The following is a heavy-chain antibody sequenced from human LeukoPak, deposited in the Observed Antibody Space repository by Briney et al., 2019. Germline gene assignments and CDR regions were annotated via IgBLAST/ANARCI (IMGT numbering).Heavy chain of an antibody. Sequence: PSETLSLTCTVSGGSISSSSYYWGWIRRPPGKGLEWFGSIYYSGNTYYNPSLRGRVTISVDTSKNQFSLNLSSVTAADTAVYYCARFVTGDGAFDIWGQGTMVTVSS. CDR3: ARFVTGDGAFDI. D-gene: IGHD7-27*01. CDR2: IYYSGNT. J-gene: IGHJ3*02. V-gene: IGHV4-39*01. CDR1: GGSISSSSYY.